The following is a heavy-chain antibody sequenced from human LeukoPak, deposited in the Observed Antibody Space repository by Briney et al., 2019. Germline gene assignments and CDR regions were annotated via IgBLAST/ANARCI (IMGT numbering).Heavy chain of an antibody. J-gene: IGHJ6*02. V-gene: IGHV3-33*01. D-gene: IGHD2-2*01. Sequence: GGSLRLSCAASGFILRSYGMHWVRQAPGKGLEWVAVIWSDGTYKYYADSVKGRFTISRDNSKNTLYLQMNSLRVEDTAVYYCARDLIHCSSTSCYSYGMDVWGQGTTVTVSS. CDR3: ARDLIHCSSTSCYSYGMDV. CDR1: GFILRSYG. CDR2: IWSDGTYK.